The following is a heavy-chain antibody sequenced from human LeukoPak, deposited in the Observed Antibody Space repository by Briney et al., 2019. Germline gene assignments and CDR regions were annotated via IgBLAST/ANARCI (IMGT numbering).Heavy chain of an antibody. J-gene: IGHJ4*02. CDR2: IYYSGST. V-gene: IGHV4-30-4*01. CDR3: ARARPGISHLDY. CDR1: GGSISSGDYY. Sequence: PSETLSLTCTVSGGSISSGDYYWSWIRQPPGKGLEWIGYIYYSGSTYYNPSLKSRVTISVDTSKNQFSLKLSSVTAADTAVYYCARARPGISHLDYRGQGTLVTVSS. D-gene: IGHD1-1*01.